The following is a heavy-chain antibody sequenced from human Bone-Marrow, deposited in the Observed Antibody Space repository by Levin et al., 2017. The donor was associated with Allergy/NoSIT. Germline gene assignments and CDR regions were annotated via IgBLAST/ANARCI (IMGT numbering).Heavy chain of an antibody. CDR2: ISTSGDTK. D-gene: IGHD4-17*01. V-gene: IGHV3-48*02. Sequence: GESLKISCSGSEFIFSSYTMTWVRQAPGKGLEWISDISTSGDTKNYADSVKGRFTVSRDNAKNSLFLQMNSLRDEDTAVYYCARNDYGDNFFDYWGQGTLVTVSS. J-gene: IGHJ4*02. CDR3: ARNDYGDNFFDY. CDR1: EFIFSSYT.